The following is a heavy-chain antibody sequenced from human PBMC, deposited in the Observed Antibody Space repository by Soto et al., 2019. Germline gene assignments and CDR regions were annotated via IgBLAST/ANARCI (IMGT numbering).Heavy chain of an antibody. V-gene: IGHV4-39*01. Sequence: SETLSPPFTVSGGSISISNYYWGWIRQPPGKGLEWIASIYYSGSTSNNPSLKSRVTMSVDTSKNQFSLKLTSVTAADTAVYYCARLLYDSSGYYYFDYWGQGTLVTVSS. D-gene: IGHD3-22*01. CDR3: ARLLYDSSGYYYFDY. CDR1: GGSISISNYY. J-gene: IGHJ4*02. CDR2: IYYSGST.